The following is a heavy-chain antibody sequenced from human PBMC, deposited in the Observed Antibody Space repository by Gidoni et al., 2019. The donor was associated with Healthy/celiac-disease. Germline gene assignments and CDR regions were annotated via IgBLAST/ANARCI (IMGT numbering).Heavy chain of an antibody. CDR1: SYT. D-gene: IGHD1-26*01. CDR2: IIPILGIA. CDR3: ARNSGSYSYYYYGMDV. Sequence: SYTISWVRQAPGQGLEWMGRIIPILGIANYALKFQGRVTITADKSTSTAYMELSSLRSEDTAVYYCARNSGSYSYYYYGMDVWGQGTTVTVSS. J-gene: IGHJ6*02. V-gene: IGHV1-69*02.